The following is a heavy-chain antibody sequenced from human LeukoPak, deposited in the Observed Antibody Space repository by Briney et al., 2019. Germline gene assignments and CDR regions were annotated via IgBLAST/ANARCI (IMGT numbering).Heavy chain of an antibody. Sequence: SVKVSCKASGGTFSSYAISWVRQAPGQGLEWMGRIIPILGIANYAQKFQGRVTITADKSTSTAYMELSSLRSEDTAVYFCAKDHTIRSFDSWGREPWSPSPQ. CDR2: IIPILGIA. J-gene: IGHJ4*02. V-gene: IGHV1-69*04. CDR1: GGTFSSYA. CDR3: AKDHTIRSFDS. D-gene: IGHD1-14*01.